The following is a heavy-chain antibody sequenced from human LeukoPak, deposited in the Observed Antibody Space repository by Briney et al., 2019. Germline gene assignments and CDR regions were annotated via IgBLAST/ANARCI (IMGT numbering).Heavy chain of an antibody. V-gene: IGHV4-39*01. J-gene: IGHJ4*02. CDR1: GDFVTGSTYY. CDR2: MYYSGST. Sequence: SETLSLTCTVSGDFVTGSTYYWGWIRQPPGKGLEWIGSMYYSGSTYSNPSLRSRVTMSADTSKNQFSLNLKSVTAADTAVYYCARQYYDSTGYYYFDYWGQGTLVTVSS. D-gene: IGHD3-22*01. CDR3: ARQYYDSTGYYYFDY.